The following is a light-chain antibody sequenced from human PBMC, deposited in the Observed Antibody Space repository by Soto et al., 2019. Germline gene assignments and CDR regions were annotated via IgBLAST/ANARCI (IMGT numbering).Light chain of an antibody. V-gene: IGKV3-15*01. Sequence: EVVVTQSPATLSVSPGERVTLSCRASQSVDSDVAWFQHKPGQAPRLLIYGASTRAAGIPGRFGGSGYETDFTFTISSLEPEDSATYFCQQYNTWVRGTFGQGTKLEIK. CDR2: GAS. J-gene: IGKJ2*01. CDR3: QQYNTWVRGT. CDR1: QSVDSD.